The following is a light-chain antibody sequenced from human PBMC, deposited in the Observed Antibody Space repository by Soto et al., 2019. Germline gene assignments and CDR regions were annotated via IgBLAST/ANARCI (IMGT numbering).Light chain of an antibody. Sequence: DIPMTQSPSTLSASVGDRVTITCRASQSISSWLAWYQQKPGKAPKLLIYDASSLESGVPARFSGSGSGTDFTLTISSLQPEDFATYYCLQKYFYPFTFGPGTKVDIK. J-gene: IGKJ3*01. V-gene: IGKV1-5*01. CDR2: DAS. CDR1: QSISSW. CDR3: LQKYFYPFT.